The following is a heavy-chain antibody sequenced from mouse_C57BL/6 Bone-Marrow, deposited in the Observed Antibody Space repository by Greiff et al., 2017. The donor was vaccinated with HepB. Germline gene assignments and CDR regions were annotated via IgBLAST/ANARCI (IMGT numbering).Heavy chain of an antibody. CDR2: ISDGGSYT. Sequence: EVKVEESGGGLVKPGGSLKLSCAASGFTFSSYAMSWVRQTPEKRLEWVATISDGGSYTYYPDNVKGRFTISRDNAKNNLYLQMSHLKSEDTAMYYCARAGNFIGYGWYFDVWGTGTTVTVSS. CDR3: ARAGNFIGYGWYFDV. V-gene: IGHV5-4*03. J-gene: IGHJ1*03. D-gene: IGHD1-1*01. CDR1: GFTFSSYA.